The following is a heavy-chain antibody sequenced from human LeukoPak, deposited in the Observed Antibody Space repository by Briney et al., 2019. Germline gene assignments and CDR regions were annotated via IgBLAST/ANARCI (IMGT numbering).Heavy chain of an antibody. V-gene: IGHV4-61*02. CDR3: ARVSPYEGNWFDP. J-gene: IGHJ5*02. CDR1: GGSISSGSYY. Sequence: SQTLSLTCTVSGGSISSGSYYWSWLRQPAGKGLEWIGRIYTSGSTNYNPSLKSRVTMSVDTSKNQFSLKLTSVTAADTAVYYCARVSPYEGNWFDPWGQGALVTVSS. D-gene: IGHD5-12*01. CDR2: IYTSGST.